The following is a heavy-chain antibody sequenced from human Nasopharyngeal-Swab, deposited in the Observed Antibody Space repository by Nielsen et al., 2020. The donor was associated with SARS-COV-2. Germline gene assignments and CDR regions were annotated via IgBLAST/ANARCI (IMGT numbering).Heavy chain of an antibody. CDR1: GYTFTGHY. CDR2: INPNSGGT. CDR3: ARDGAIAAAGDVNYYYYYGMDV. Sequence: ASVKVSCKASGYTFTGHYMHWVRQAPGQGLEGMGWINPNSGGTNYAQKFQGRVTMTRDTSISTAYMELSRLRSDDTAVYYCARDGAIAAAGDVNYYYYYGMDVWGQGTTVTVSS. V-gene: IGHV1-2*02. D-gene: IGHD6-13*01. J-gene: IGHJ6*02.